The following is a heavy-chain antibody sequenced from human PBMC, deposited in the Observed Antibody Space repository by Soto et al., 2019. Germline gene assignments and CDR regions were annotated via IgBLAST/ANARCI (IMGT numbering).Heavy chain of an antibody. Sequence: GGSLRLSCAASGFTFSSYAMSWVRQAPGKGLEWVSAISGSGGSTYYANSVKGRFTISGENAKNTLYRQMNSLRAEDTAVYYCAKAGRYYDSSGYYYVFLNYFDYWGQGTLVTVSS. J-gene: IGHJ4*02. CDR1: GFTFSSYA. CDR2: ISGSGGST. CDR3: AKAGRYYDSSGYYYVFLNYFDY. D-gene: IGHD3-22*01. V-gene: IGHV3-23*01.